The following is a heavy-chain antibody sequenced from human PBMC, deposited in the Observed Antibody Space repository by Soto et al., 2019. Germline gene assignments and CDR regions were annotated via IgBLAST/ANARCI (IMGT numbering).Heavy chain of an antibody. CDR1: GFTVSSNH. CDR3: ARDSGKSNYFDY. J-gene: IGHJ4*02. CDR2: IYIGGNT. D-gene: IGHD1-26*01. Sequence: EVQLVESGGDLVQPGGSLRLSCAASGFTVSSNHISWVRQAPGKGLEWVSVIYIGGNTYYADSVKGRFTISRHNSKNTVFLQMNSLRTEDIAVYYCARDSGKSNYFDYWGQGTLVTVSS. V-gene: IGHV3-53*04.